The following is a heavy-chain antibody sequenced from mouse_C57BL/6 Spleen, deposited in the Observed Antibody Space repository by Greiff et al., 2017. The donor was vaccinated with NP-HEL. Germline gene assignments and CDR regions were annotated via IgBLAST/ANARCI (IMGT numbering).Heavy chain of an antibody. Sequence: VQLQQSGAELVKPGASVKISCKASGYAFSSYWMNWVKQRPGKGLEWIGQIYPGDGDTNYNGKFKGKATLTADKSSSTAYMQLSSLTSEDSAVYFCARSAVYSNYVDYWGQGTTLTVSS. CDR1: GYAFSSYW. J-gene: IGHJ2*01. CDR2: IYPGDGDT. D-gene: IGHD2-5*01. CDR3: ARSAVYSNYVDY. V-gene: IGHV1-80*01.